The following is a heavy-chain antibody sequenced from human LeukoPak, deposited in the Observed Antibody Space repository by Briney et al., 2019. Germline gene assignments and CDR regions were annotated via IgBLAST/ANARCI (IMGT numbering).Heavy chain of an antibody. Sequence: GASVKVSCKASGYTFTGYYMHWVRQAPGQGLEWMGWINPNSGGTNYAQKFQGRVTMTRDTSISTAYMELSRLRSDDTAVYYCARYPDYGDFHFDYWGQGTLVTVSS. CDR2: INPNSGGT. CDR3: ARYPDYGDFHFDY. D-gene: IGHD4-17*01. J-gene: IGHJ4*02. V-gene: IGHV1-2*02. CDR1: GYTFTGYY.